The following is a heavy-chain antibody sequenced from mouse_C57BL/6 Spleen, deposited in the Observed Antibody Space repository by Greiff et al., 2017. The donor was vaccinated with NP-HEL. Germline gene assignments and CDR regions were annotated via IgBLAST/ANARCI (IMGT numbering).Heavy chain of an antibody. Sequence: VQLQQSGPVLVKPGASVKMSCKASGYTFTDYYMNWVKQSHGKSLEWIGVINPYNGGTSYNQKFKGKATLTVDKSSSTAYMELNSLTSEDSAVYYCARGIYYYGPDYWGQGTTLTVSS. CDR2: INPYNGGT. V-gene: IGHV1-19*01. J-gene: IGHJ2*01. D-gene: IGHD1-1*01. CDR3: ARGIYYYGPDY. CDR1: GYTFTDYY.